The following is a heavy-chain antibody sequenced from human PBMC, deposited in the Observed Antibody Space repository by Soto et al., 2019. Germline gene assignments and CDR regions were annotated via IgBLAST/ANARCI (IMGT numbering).Heavy chain of an antibody. CDR1: GFTFDRHA. D-gene: IGHD5-12*01. CDR2: ISWNNGNI. CDR3: ARWRDAVATHDS. Sequence: EVQLVESGGGLAQPGTSLRLSCAASGFTFDRHAMHWVRQAPGKGLEWVSGISWNNGNIAYAASVKGRFTISRDNAKNSLYLQMERLRTEDTALYYCARWRDAVATHDSWGQGSLVTVSS. J-gene: IGHJ4*02. V-gene: IGHV3-9*01.